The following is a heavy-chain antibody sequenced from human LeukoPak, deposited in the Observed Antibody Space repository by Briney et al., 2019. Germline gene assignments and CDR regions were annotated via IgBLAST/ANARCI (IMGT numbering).Heavy chain of an antibody. D-gene: IGHD5-24*01. CDR1: LGTFSSYT. J-gene: IGHJ6*02. CDR2: IISIRGIA. V-gene: IGHV1-69*04. CDR3: ARERWLQDYYYYYGLDV. Sequence: SSVKVSCKASLGTFSSYTSSWVRQASGQGLEWMGMIISIRGIAHYAQKFQGRVTITADKSTSTHYMELSSLRSEDTAVYYCARERWLQDYYYYYGLDVWGQGTTVTVSS.